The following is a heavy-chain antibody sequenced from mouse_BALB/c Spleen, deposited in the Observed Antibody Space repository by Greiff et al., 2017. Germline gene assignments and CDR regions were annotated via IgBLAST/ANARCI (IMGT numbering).Heavy chain of an antibody. CDR3: ARRGAYGRGDD. CDR1: GFNIKDTY. V-gene: IGHV14-3*02. Sequence: VQLQQSGAELVKPGASVKLSCTASGFNIKDTYMHWVKQRPEQGLEWIGRIDPANGNTKYDPKFQGKATITADTSSNTAYLQLSSLTSEDTAVYYCARRGAYGRGDDWGQGTSVTVSS. CDR2: IDPANGNT. J-gene: IGHJ4*01. D-gene: IGHD1-1*02.